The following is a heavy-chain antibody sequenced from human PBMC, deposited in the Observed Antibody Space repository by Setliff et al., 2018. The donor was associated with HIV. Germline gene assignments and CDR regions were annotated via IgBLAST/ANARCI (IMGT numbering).Heavy chain of an antibody. D-gene: IGHD3-22*01. V-gene: IGHV3-21*01. CDR2: ISSGSSYI. CDR3: ARAGVNYNSSGYCNDY. Sequence: PGGSLRLSCAVSGFTFSTRAMSWVRQAPGKGREWVSSISSGSSYIYYAESVKGRFTISRDNAKNSLYLQMNSLRAEDTAVYYCARAGVNYNSSGYCNDYWGQGTLVTVSS. J-gene: IGHJ4*02. CDR1: GFTFSTRA.